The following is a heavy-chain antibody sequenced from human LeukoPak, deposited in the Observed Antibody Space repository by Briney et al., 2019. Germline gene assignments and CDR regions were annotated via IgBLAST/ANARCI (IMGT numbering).Heavy chain of an antibody. V-gene: IGHV3-23*01. CDR3: AKCSTSAYTTGWCNWIDP. Sequence: GGSLRLSCVASGFTFASDAMNWVRQAPGKGLEWVSSTVSRGTTQYADSVKGRFTVSRDTSKNTLYLQMNSLRADDTAVYYCAKCSTSAYTTGWCNWIDPWGQGTLVTVSS. CDR2: TVSRGTT. D-gene: IGHD6-19*01. J-gene: IGHJ5*02. CDR1: GFTFASDA.